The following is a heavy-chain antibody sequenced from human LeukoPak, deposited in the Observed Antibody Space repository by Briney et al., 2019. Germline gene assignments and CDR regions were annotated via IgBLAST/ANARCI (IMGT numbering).Heavy chain of an antibody. CDR1: GLTSRHYG. J-gene: IGHJ4*02. CDR2: IWSDGTNR. CDR3: AKDSQIGFDYSNFLDK. Sequence: PGGSLRLSCATSGLTSRHYGMHWVRQAPGKGLEWVAVIWSDGTNRYYGDPVKGRFTISRDNFRRTVYLQMNSLRAEDTAVSYCAKDSQIGFDYSNFLDKWGQGTLVTVSS. V-gene: IGHV3-33*06. D-gene: IGHD4-11*01.